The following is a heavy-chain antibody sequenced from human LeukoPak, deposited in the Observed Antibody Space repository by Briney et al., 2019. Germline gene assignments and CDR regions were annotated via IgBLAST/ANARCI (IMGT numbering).Heavy chain of an antibody. CDR1: GFTFSSYA. J-gene: IGHJ3*02. CDR3: AKDLRGSDAFDI. CDR2: ISGSGGST. D-gene: IGHD4-17*01. V-gene: IGHV3-23*01. Sequence: PGGSLRLSCAASGFTFSSYAMSWVRQAPGKGLEWVSAISGSGGSTYYADSVKGRFTISRDNSKNTLYLQMNSLRAEGTAVYYCAKDLRGSDAFDIWGQGTMVTVSS.